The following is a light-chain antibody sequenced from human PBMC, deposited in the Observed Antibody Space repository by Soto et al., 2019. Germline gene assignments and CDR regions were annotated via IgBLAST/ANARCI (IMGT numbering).Light chain of an antibody. V-gene: IGLV1-40*01. Sequence: QPVLTQPPSVSGAPGQRVTISCTGSSSNIGAGYDVHWYHHLPGAAPKLLIYGNNNRPSGVPDRFSGSKSGTSASLAITGLQAEDEADYYCQSYDSSLSGSIFGGGTQLTVL. CDR1: SSNIGAGYD. J-gene: IGLJ2*01. CDR2: GNN. CDR3: QSYDSSLSGSI.